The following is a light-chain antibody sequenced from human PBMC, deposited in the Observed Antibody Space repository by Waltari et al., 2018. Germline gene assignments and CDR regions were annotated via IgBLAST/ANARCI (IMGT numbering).Light chain of an antibody. V-gene: IGKV1-12*01. J-gene: IGKJ4*01. CDR3: QQVNSFPAT. CDR2: GAS. Sequence: DIQMPQSPSSVSAFVGDRVPITCRASQSISNWLAWYQQKPGKAPKLLIYGASDLHSGVPSRFSGSGAGTDFTLTISSLQAEDFATYYCQQVNSFPATFGGGTTVEIK. CDR1: QSISNW.